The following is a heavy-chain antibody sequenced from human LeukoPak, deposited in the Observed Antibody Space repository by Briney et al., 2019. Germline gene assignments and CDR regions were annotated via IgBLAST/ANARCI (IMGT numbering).Heavy chain of an antibody. Sequence: GPSLRLSCAASGFTVSSNYMSWVRQAPGKGLEWVSVIYSGGSTYYADSVKGRFTISRDNSKNTLYLQMNSLRAEDTAVYYCARGPRYFDWTTNWFDPWGQGTLVTVSS. D-gene: IGHD3-9*01. CDR3: ARGPRYFDWTTNWFDP. V-gene: IGHV3-66*01. J-gene: IGHJ5*02. CDR2: IYSGGST. CDR1: GFTVSSNY.